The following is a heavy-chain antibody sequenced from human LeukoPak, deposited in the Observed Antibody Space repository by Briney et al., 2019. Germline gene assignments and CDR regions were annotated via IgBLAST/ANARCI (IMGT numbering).Heavy chain of an antibody. CDR1: GGSISSYYW. CDR2: IYWNDDK. J-gene: IGHJ4*02. CDR3: AHSPYDSSGYRRSGYDY. D-gene: IGHD3-22*01. Sequence: TLSLTCTVSGGSISSYYWSWIRQPPGKALEWLALIYWNDDKRYSPSLKSRLTITKDTSKNQVVLTMTNMDPVDTATYYCAHSPYDSSGYRRSGYDYWGQGTLVTVSS. V-gene: IGHV2-5*01.